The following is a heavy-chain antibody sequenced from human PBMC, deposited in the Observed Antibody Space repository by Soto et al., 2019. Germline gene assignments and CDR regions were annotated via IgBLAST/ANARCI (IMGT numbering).Heavy chain of an antibody. Sequence: SVKVSCKASGGTFSSYTISWVRQAPGQGLEWMGRIIPILGIANYAQKFQGRVTITADESTSTAYMELSSLRSEDTAVYYCSRVKTPEGYDYYYYYGMDGWGQGTTVTVSS. CDR2: IIPILGIA. CDR3: SRVKTPEGYDYYYYYGMDG. CDR1: GGTFSSYT. J-gene: IGHJ6*02. D-gene: IGHD5-12*01. V-gene: IGHV1-69*02.